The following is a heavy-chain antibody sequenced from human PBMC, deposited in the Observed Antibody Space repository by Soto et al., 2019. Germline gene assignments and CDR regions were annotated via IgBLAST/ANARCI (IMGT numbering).Heavy chain of an antibody. CDR1: GFTFSSYD. D-gene: IGHD6-13*01. J-gene: IGHJ6*03. CDR2: IGTAGDT. Sequence: EVQLVESGGGLVQPGGSLRLSCAASGFTFSSYDMHWVRQATGKGLEWVSAIGTAGDTYYPGSVKGRFTISRENAKNSLYLQMNSLRAGDTAVYYCARGGHSSSWYNRWYYYYYMDVWGKGTTVTVSS. V-gene: IGHV3-13*01. CDR3: ARGGHSSSWYNRWYYYYYMDV.